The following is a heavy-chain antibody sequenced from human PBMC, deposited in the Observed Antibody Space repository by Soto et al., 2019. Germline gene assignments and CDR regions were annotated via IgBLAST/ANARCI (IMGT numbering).Heavy chain of an antibody. CDR2: IIPIFGRA. CDR1: GGTFSSYA. V-gene: IGHV1-69*06. J-gene: IGHJ6*02. CDR3: ERLLTGDYGMDV. Sequence: QVQLVQSGAEVKKPGSSVKVSCKASGGTFSSYAISWVRQAPGQGLEWMGGIIPIFGRANYAQKFQGRVTITSDKSTSTAYMELSSLRSEDTAVYYCERLLTGDYGMDVWGQGTTVTVSS. D-gene: IGHD7-27*01.